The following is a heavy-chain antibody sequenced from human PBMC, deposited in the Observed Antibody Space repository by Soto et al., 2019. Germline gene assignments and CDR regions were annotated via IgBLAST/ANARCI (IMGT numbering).Heavy chain of an antibody. CDR2: IKSKTDGGTT. D-gene: IGHD6-19*01. CDR3: TTLSSGWYLGFNY. V-gene: IGHV3-15*01. J-gene: IGHJ4*02. Sequence: GGSLRLSCAASGFTFSNAWMSWVRQAPGKGLEWVGRIKSKTDGGTTDYAAPVKGRFTISRDDSKNTLYLQMNSLKTEDTAVYYCTTLSSGWYLGFNYWGQGTLVTVSS. CDR1: GFTFSNAW.